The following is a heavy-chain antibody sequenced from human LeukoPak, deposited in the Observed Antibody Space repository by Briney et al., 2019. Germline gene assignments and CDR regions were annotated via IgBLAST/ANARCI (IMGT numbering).Heavy chain of an antibody. J-gene: IGHJ4*02. CDR3: AGATPYSSSSVGLDY. CDR2: INPNSGGT. CDR1: GYTFTGYY. V-gene: IGHV1-2*02. Sequence: GASVKVSCKASGYTFTGYYMHWVRQAPGQGLEWMGWINPNSGGTNYAQKFQGRVTMTRDTSISTAYMELSRLRSDDTAVYYCAGATPYSSSSVGLDYWGQGTLVTVSS. D-gene: IGHD6-6*01.